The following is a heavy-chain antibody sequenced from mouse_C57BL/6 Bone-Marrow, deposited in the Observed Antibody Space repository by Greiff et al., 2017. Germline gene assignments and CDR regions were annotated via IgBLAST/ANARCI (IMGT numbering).Heavy chain of an antibody. J-gene: IGHJ3*01. CDR3: ARGTTVVAPAWFAY. D-gene: IGHD1-1*01. CDR2: IDPSDSYT. CDR1: GYTFTSYW. Sequence: QVQLQQPGAELVMPGASVKLSCKASGYTFTSYWMHWVKQRPGQGLEWIGEIDPSDSYTNYNQKFKGKSTLAVDKSSSTAYMQLSSLTSEDSAVXYCARGTTVVAPAWFAYWGQGTLVTVSA. V-gene: IGHV1-69*01.